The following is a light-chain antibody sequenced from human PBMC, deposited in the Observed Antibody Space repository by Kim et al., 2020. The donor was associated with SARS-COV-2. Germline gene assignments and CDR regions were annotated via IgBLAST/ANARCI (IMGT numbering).Light chain of an antibody. CDR2: GKN. CDR1: SLRSYY. V-gene: IGLV3-19*01. CDR3: NSRDSNDNVV. Sequence: AWGQTVSITGQGDSLRSYYATWNQQKPGQAPILVIYGKNNRPSGIPDRFSGSSSGNTASLTITGTQAGDEADYYCNSRDSNDNVVFGGGTQLTVL. J-gene: IGLJ2*01.